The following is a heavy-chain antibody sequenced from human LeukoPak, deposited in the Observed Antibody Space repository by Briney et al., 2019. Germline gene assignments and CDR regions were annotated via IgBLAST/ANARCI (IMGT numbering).Heavy chain of an antibody. Sequence: SQTLSLTCTVSGGSISSGAYCWSWIRQRPGKGLEWIGYMYYDGSTYSNPSLKSRLTISVDTSKNQFSLKLSSVTAADTAAYYCARGPYYDFWSGYPYMDVWGKGTTVTVSS. CDR2: MYYDGST. V-gene: IGHV4-31*03. CDR3: ARGPYYDFWSGYPYMDV. J-gene: IGHJ6*03. CDR1: GGSISSGAYC. D-gene: IGHD3-3*01.